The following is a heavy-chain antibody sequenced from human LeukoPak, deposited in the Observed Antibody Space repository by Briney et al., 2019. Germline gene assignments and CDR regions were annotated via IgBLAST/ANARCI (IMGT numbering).Heavy chain of an antibody. Sequence: GGSLRLSCAASGFTVDSNYLSWVRQAPGKGLEWVSTIYTGGNTYYAASVKGRFTISRDFSKNTVFLHMNSLRAEDTAMYYCARGDDSGYYDYFDYWGQGALVTVSP. CDR3: ARGDDSGYYDYFDY. J-gene: IGHJ4*02. CDR1: GFTVDSNY. V-gene: IGHV3-53*01. CDR2: IYTGGNT. D-gene: IGHD3-22*01.